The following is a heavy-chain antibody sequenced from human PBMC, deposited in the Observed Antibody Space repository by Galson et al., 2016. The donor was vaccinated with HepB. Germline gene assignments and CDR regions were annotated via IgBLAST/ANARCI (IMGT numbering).Heavy chain of an antibody. CDR3: GKDHRWFGELLGPVSY. CDR1: GLTFSNYG. Sequence: TLRLSCAASGLTFSNYGIHWVRQAPGKGLEWVAVISYDGSNKNYSDSVKGRFTISRDNSKNTVFLQMNSLRAEDTAVYYCGKDHRWFGELLGPVSYWGQGTLVTVSS. J-gene: IGHJ4*02. CDR2: ISYDGSNK. V-gene: IGHV3-30*18. D-gene: IGHD3-10*01.